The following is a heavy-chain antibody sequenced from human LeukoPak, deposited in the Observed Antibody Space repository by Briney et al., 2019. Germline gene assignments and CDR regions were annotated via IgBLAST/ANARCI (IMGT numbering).Heavy chain of an antibody. CDR3: ARRDWTV. CDR1: GFTFGSYW. CDR2: IKQDGSEK. Sequence: GGSLRLSCAASGFTFGSYWMSWVRQAPGKGLEWVANIKQDGSEKYYADSVKGRFTISRDNAKNSLYLQMDSLRAEDTAVYYCARRDWTVWGQGTLVTVSS. D-gene: IGHD3/OR15-3a*01. J-gene: IGHJ4*02. V-gene: IGHV3-7*01.